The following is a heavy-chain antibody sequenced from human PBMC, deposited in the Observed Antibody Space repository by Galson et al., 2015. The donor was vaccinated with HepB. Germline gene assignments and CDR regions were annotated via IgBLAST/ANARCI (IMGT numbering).Heavy chain of an antibody. Sequence: SVKVSCKASGYTFTKYAMHWVRQAPGQRLEWMGWINAGNGNTKFSQKFRGRVAFTRDTSASTAYMEMTTLRSEDTAVYYCARRLYGDFYYGMDVWGQGTTVTVSS. CDR1: GYTFTKYA. CDR2: INAGNGNT. D-gene: IGHD4-17*01. J-gene: IGHJ6*02. V-gene: IGHV1-3*01. CDR3: ARRLYGDFYYGMDV.